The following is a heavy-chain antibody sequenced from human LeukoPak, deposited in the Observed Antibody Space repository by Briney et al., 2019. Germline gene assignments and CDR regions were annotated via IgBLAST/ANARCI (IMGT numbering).Heavy chain of an antibody. V-gene: IGHV4-39*07. CDR1: GGSISSSSYY. CDR3: ARGVRGYSYGYLDY. J-gene: IGHJ4*02. CDR2: IYYSGST. Sequence: SETLSLTCTVSGGSISSSSYYWGWIRQPPGKGLEWIGSIYYSGSTYYNPSLKSRVTISVDTSKNQFSLKLSSVTAADTAVYYCARGVRGYSYGYLDYWGQGTLVTVSS. D-gene: IGHD5-18*01.